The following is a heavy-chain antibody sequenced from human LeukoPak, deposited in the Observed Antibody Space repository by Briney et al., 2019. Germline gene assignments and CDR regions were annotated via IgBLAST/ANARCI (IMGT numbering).Heavy chain of an antibody. Sequence: GGSLRLSCAASGFIFSSYSMNWVRQAPGKGLEWVSYISGSSSTIYYADSVKGRFTISRDNAKNSLYLQMSSLRAEDTAVYYCVTNFDPDVDWGQGTLVTVSS. J-gene: IGHJ4*02. CDR2: ISGSSSTI. CDR1: GFIFSSYS. D-gene: IGHD3-9*01. V-gene: IGHV3-48*01. CDR3: VTNFDPDVD.